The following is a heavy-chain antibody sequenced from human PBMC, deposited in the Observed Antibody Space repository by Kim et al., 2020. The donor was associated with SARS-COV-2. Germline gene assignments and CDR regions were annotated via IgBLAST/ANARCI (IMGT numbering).Heavy chain of an antibody. J-gene: IGHJ4*02. D-gene: IGHD3-22*01. Sequence: GGSLRLSCAASGFTFSSYSMNWVRQAPGKGLEWVSSISSSSSYIYYADSVKGRFTISRDNAKNSLYLQMNSLRAEDTAVYYCARDKSYYYDSSGYPSWGQGTLVTVSS. V-gene: IGHV3-21*01. CDR1: GFTFSSYS. CDR2: ISSSSSYI. CDR3: ARDKSYYYDSSGYPS.